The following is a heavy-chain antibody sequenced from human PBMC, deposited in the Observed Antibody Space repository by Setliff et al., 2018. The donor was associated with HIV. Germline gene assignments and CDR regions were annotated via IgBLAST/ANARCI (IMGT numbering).Heavy chain of an antibody. CDR1: GGSIISYY. CDR3: SRDRFMHWYSDL. J-gene: IGHJ2*01. CDR2: IYTGTGT. Sequence: PSETLSLTCTVSGGSIISYYWSWIRQFAGKGLEWVSVIYTGTGTYYADSVKGRFTISRDNSKNTLYLQMNSLRVEDTSVYYCSRDRFMHWYSDLWGRGTLVTVSS. D-gene: IGHD3-16*01. V-gene: IGHV3-53*05.